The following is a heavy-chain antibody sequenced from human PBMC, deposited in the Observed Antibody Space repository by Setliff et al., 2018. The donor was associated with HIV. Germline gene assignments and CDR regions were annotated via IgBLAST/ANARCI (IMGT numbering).Heavy chain of an antibody. V-gene: IGHV5-51*01. CDR1: GYSFTNYW. J-gene: IGHJ4*02. CDR2: IWPDDSDT. D-gene: IGHD3-16*01. Sequence: PGESLKISCKASGYSFTNYWVGWVRQMPANGLEWMGLIWPDDSDTIYSPSFQGQVTMSADKSISTAYLQWSSLKAPDTAMYYCARQASWGYYFDYWGQGTLVTVSS. CDR3: ARQASWGYYFDY.